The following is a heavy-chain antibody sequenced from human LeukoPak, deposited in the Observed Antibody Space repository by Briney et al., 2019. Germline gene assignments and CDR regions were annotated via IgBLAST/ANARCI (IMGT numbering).Heavy chain of an antibody. CDR2: IIPIFGIA. CDR3: ARDSTTTSQYCSSTSCYTPFDY. Sequence: ASVKVSCKASGGTFSSYAISWVRQAPGQGLEWMGRIIPIFGIANYAQKFQGSVTITADKSTSTAYMELSSLRSEDTAVYYCARDSTTTSQYCSSTSCYTPFDYWGQGTLVTVSS. CDR1: GGTFSSYA. V-gene: IGHV1-69*04. J-gene: IGHJ4*02. D-gene: IGHD2-2*02.